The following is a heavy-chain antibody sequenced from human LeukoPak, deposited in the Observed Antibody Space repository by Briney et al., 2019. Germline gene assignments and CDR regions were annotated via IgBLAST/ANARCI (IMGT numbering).Heavy chain of an antibody. Sequence: SETLSLTCNVSGGSISTYYWSWIRQPPGKGLEWIGYIYYSGSTNYNPSLKSRVTTSVDTSKNQFSLKLSSVTAADTAVYYCARDTGTVVDYWGQGTLVTVSS. CDR3: ARDTGTVVDY. CDR2: IYYSGST. D-gene: IGHD4-23*01. J-gene: IGHJ4*02. V-gene: IGHV4-59*01. CDR1: GGSISTYY.